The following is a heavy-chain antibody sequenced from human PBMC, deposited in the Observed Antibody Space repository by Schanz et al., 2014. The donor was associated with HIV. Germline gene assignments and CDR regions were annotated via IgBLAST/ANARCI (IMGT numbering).Heavy chain of an antibody. CDR2: IIPIIGTA. V-gene: IGHV1-69*06. J-gene: IGHJ4*02. D-gene: IGHD2-21*02. CDR1: GGTFSNYA. Sequence: QVQLVQSGAEVKKTGSSVKVSCKASGGTFSNYAMTWVRQAPGQGLEWMAGIIPIIGTADYAQKFQGRVTITADKSTSTLYLELSSLRSEDTAVYYCARTYTGDWSTGADWGQGTLVTVSS. CDR3: ARTYTGDWSTGAD.